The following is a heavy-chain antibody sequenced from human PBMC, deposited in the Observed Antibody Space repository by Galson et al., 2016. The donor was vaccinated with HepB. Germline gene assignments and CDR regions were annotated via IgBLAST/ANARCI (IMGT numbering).Heavy chain of an antibody. CDR3: ANVFWSDSSEGPLRH. CDR2: INSDGSST. Sequence: SLRLSCAASGFSINTYWMHWVRQAPGKGLVWVSRINSDGSSTNYADSVKGRFTISRDNSKDTLYLQMNSLRPDDTAVYFCANVFWSDSSEGPLRHWGQGTLVSVSS. V-gene: IGHV3-74*01. CDR1: GFSINTYW. J-gene: IGHJ1*01. D-gene: IGHD3-3*01.